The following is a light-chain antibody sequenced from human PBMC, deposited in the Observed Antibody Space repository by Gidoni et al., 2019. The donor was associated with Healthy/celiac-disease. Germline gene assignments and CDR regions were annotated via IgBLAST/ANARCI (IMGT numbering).Light chain of an antibody. CDR1: QSVSSN. CDR2: GAS. CDR3: QQYNSWPLT. V-gene: IGKV3D-15*01. J-gene: IGKJ1*01. Sequence: EIVMTQYPSSLSVSPGERATLSCRASQSVSSNLAWYQQKPGQAPRLLIYGASTRATGIPSRFCGSGSGTEFTLTISSLQSEDFAVYYCQQYNSWPLTIGQGTKVEIK.